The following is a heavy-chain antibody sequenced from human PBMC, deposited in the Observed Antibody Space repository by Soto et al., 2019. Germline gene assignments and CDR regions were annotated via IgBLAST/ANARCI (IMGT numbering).Heavy chain of an antibody. V-gene: IGHV1-69*12. D-gene: IGHD3-22*01. CDR3: ARPRRYYYDSSGGYYYYGMDV. J-gene: IGHJ6*02. CDR1: GGTFSSYA. Sequence: QVQLVQSGAEVKKPGSSVKVSCKASGGTFSSYAISWVRQAPGQGLEWMGGIIPIFGTANYAQKFQGRVTITADESTSTAYMELSSLRSEDTAVYYWARPRRYYYDSSGGYYYYGMDVWGQGTTVTVSS. CDR2: IIPIFGTA.